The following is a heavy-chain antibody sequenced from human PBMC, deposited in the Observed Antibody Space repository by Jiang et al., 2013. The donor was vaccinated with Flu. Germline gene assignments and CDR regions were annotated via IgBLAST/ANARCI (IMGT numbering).Heavy chain of an antibody. CDR1: GGSISSSSYY. D-gene: IGHD3-22*01. CDR3: ARPVKGVTYYDSSGSPGYWFDP. Sequence: GSGLVKPSETLSLTCTVSGGSISSSSYYWGWIRQPPGKGLEWIGSIYYSGSTYYNPSLKSRVTISVDTSKNQFSLKLSSVTAADTAVYYCARPVKGVTYYDSSGSPGYWFDPWGQGTLVTVSS. V-gene: IGHV4-39*01. CDR2: IYYSGST. J-gene: IGHJ5*02.